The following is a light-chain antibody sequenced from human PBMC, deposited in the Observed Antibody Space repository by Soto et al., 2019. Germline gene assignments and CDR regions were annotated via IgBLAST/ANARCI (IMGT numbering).Light chain of an antibody. CDR1: QSISSY. Sequence: DIQMTQSPSSLSASVGDRVTNTCRASQSISSYLNWYQQKPGKAPKLLIYAASSLQSGVPSRFSGSGSGTDFTLTISSLQPEDFATYYCQQSSSTPLTFGGGTKVEIK. J-gene: IGKJ4*01. V-gene: IGKV1-39*01. CDR3: QQSSSTPLT. CDR2: AAS.